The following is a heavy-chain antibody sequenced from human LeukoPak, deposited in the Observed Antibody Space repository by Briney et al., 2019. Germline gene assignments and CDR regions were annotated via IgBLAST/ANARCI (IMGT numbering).Heavy chain of an antibody. Sequence: ASVKVSCKASGYTFTSYGISWVRQAPGQGLEWMGWISAYNGNTNYAQKLQGRVTMTTDTSTSTACMELRSLRSDDTAVYYCAREGTTGTKDRSAFDIWGQGTMVTVSS. CDR2: ISAYNGNT. J-gene: IGHJ3*02. CDR1: GYTFTSYG. CDR3: AREGTTGTKDRSAFDI. V-gene: IGHV1-18*01. D-gene: IGHD1-1*01.